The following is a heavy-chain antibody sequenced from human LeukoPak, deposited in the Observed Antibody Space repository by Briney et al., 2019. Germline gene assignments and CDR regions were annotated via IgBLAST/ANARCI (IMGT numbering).Heavy chain of an antibody. CDR2: INSDGSST. Sequence: GGSLRLSCAASGFTFSSYWMHWVRQAPGKGLVWVSRINSDGSSTSYADSVKGRFTISRDNAKNTLFLQMNSLRAEDTAVYYCARVGLGGWYVAFDIWGQGTMVTVSS. D-gene: IGHD6-19*01. J-gene: IGHJ3*02. CDR3: ARVGLGGWYVAFDI. V-gene: IGHV3-74*01. CDR1: GFTFSSYW.